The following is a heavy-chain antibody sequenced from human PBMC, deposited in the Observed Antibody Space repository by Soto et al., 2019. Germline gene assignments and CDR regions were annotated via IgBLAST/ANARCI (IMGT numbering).Heavy chain of an antibody. V-gene: IGHV3-48*01. CDR1: GFSFSSHS. J-gene: IGHJ3*02. Sequence: GGSLRLSCAASGFSFSSHSMNYVRQAPGKGLEWVSYISSSGSTIYYADSVKGRFTISRDNAKNSLYLRMNSLRAEDTAVYYCARAYSSSSGKDAFDIWGQGTMVTVSS. D-gene: IGHD6-13*01. CDR2: ISSSGSTI. CDR3: ARAYSSSSGKDAFDI.